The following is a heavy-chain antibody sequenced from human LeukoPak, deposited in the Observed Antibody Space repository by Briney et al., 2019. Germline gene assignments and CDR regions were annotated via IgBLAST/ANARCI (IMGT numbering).Heavy chain of an antibody. J-gene: IGHJ4*02. CDR1: GGSISGSSYF. CDR3: ARPVGATTGNFDY. V-gene: IGHV4-39*01. CDR2: IYYSGST. Sequence: RASETLSLTCTVSGGSISGSSYFWGWIRQPPGKGLEWIGSIYYSGSTYYNPSLKSRVTISVDTSKNQFSLKLSSVTAADTAVYYCARPVGATTGNFDYRGQGTLVTVSS. D-gene: IGHD1-26*01.